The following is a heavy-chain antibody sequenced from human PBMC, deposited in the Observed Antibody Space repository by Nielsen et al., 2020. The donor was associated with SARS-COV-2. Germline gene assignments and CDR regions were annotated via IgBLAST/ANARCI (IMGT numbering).Heavy chain of an antibody. V-gene: IGHV3-7*01. J-gene: IGHJ4*02. Sequence: GESLKISCAASGFTFNSYWMTWVRQAPGKGLEWVANIKEDGTEKYYVDSLKGRFTISRDNAKNSLYLQMNSLRAEDTAVYYCARDPSYSSSPTGNWGQGTLVTVSS. D-gene: IGHD6-13*01. CDR2: IKEDGTEK. CDR1: GFTFNSYW. CDR3: ARDPSYSSSPTGN.